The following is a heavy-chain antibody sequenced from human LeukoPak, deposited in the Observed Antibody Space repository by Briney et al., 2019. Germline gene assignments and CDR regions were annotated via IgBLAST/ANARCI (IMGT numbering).Heavy chain of an antibody. CDR2: LSKSGNT. CDR1: GGSISSYY. J-gene: IGHJ4*02. CDR3: ARDSLAVAPTFDY. Sequence: SETLSLTCTVSGGSISSYYWSWIRLPPGKGLEWIGYLSKSGNTNYSPSLKSRVTIFGDTSKNQFFLKLSSVTAADTAVYYCARDSLAVAPTFDYWGRGTLVTVSS. D-gene: IGHD6-19*01. V-gene: IGHV4-59*01.